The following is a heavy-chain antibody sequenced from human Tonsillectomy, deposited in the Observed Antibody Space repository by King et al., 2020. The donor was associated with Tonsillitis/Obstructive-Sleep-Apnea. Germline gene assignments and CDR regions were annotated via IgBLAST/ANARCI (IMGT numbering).Heavy chain of an antibody. CDR3: ARVTTGSFDY. J-gene: IGHJ4*02. D-gene: IGHD4-11*01. Sequence: QLVQSGGGVVQPGRSLRLSCAASGFTFSTYGMHWVRQAPGTGLECVAVIWDVGSNKYSADSVKDRLTISRDNSKNTLYLQMNSLSAEDTAVYYLARVTTGSFDYWGQGTLVTVSS. V-gene: IGHV3-33*01. CDR2: IWDVGSNK. CDR1: GFTFSTYG.